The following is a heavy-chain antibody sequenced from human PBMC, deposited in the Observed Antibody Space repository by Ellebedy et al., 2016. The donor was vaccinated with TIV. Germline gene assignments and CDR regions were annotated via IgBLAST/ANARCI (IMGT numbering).Heavy chain of an antibody. Sequence: GESLKISXAASGFTFSSYGMHWVRQAPGKGLEWVAVISYDGSNKYYADSVKGRVTISRDNSKNTLYLQMNSLRAEDTAVYYCAKGFRRQLLWLGDYGMDVWGQGTTVTVSS. CDR2: ISYDGSNK. J-gene: IGHJ6*02. CDR3: AKGFRRQLLWLGDYGMDV. CDR1: GFTFSSYG. D-gene: IGHD3-10*01. V-gene: IGHV3-30*18.